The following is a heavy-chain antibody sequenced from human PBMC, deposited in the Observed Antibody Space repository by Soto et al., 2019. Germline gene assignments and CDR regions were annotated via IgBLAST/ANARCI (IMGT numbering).Heavy chain of an antibody. CDR3: ATVPFDY. CDR1: GGSISSYY. V-gene: IGHV4-59*08. Sequence: SETLSLTCTVSGGSISSYYWSWIRQPPGKGLEWIGYIYYSGSTNYNPSLKSRVTISVDTSKNQFSLKLSSVTAADTAVYYCATVPFDYWGQGTLVTVSS. CDR2: IYYSGST. J-gene: IGHJ4*02.